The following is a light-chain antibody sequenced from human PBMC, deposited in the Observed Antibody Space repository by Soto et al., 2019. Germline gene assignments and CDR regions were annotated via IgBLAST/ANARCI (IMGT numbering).Light chain of an antibody. CDR3: AAGSDTMSGLVV. Sequence: QSVLTQPPSASGTPGQRVTISCSGSSSNIGSNYVYWYQQLPGTAPTLLIYSNNQRPSGVPDRFSGSKSGTSAALAISGLLYEAEAEDYYAAGSDTMSGLVVFGGGTKVTVL. CDR1: SSNIGSNY. CDR2: SNN. V-gene: IGLV1-47*02. J-gene: IGLJ2*01.